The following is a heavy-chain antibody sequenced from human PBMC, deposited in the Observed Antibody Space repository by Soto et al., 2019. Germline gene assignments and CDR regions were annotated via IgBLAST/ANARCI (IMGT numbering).Heavy chain of an antibody. CDR2: ISYSGST. D-gene: IGHD5-18*01. Sequence: SETLSLTCSVSGGSISSSYWSWIRQPPGKGLEWIGYISYSGSTTYNPSLKSRIALSVDTSKNQFSLRVSSVTAADTAVYYCARGHRAMEYYYYYGMDVWGQGTTVTVSS. CDR1: GGSISSSY. V-gene: IGHV4-59*01. CDR3: ARGHRAMEYYYYYGMDV. J-gene: IGHJ6*02.